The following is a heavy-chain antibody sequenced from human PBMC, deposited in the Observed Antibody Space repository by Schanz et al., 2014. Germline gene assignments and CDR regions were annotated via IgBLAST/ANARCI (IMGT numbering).Heavy chain of an antibody. V-gene: IGHV3-23*01. CDR3: ARVGRNSYGFTSRFDA. CDR1: GFTFSSYA. Sequence: EVQLLESGGGLVQPGGSLRLSCAASGFTFSSYAMSWVRQAPGKGLEWVSAISGSGGSTYYADSVKGRFTISRDNSKNTLYLQMNSLRAEDTAVYYCARVGRNSYGFTSRFDAWGQGTLVAVSS. CDR2: ISGSGGST. J-gene: IGHJ5*02. D-gene: IGHD3-16*01.